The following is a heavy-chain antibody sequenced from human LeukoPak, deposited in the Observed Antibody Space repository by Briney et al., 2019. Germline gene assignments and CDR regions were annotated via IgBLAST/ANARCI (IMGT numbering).Heavy chain of an antibody. D-gene: IGHD3-3*01. V-gene: IGHV3-33*01. J-gene: IGHJ4*02. Sequence: GGSLRLSCAASGFTFSSYGMHWVRQAPGKGLEWVAIIWYDGSNIYYADSVKGRFTISRDNSKNTLYLQMNSLRAEDTAVYYCARDSSYDFWSGSPDYWGQGTLVTVSS. CDR1: GFTFSSYG. CDR3: ARDSSYDFWSGSPDY. CDR2: IWYDGSNI.